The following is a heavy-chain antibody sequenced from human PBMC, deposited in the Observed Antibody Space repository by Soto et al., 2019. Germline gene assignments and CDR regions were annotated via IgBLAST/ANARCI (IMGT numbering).Heavy chain of an antibody. CDR2: ISGSGGST. J-gene: IGHJ6*02. CDR3: AKDHRRAAHYGMDV. Sequence: PGGSLRLSCAASGFTFSSYAMSWVRQAPGKGLEWVSAISGSGGSTYYADSVKGRFTISRDNSKNTLHLQMNSLRAEDTAVYYCAKDHRRAAHYGMDVWGQGTTVTVSS. V-gene: IGHV3-23*01. CDR1: GFTFSSYA. D-gene: IGHD2-15*01.